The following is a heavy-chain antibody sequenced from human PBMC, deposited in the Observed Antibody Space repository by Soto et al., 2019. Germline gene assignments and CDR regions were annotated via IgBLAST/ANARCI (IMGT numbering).Heavy chain of an antibody. CDR1: GASFSGSF. Sequence: SGTLSLTCAVYGASFSGSFWSWIRQPPGKGLEWIGESNDSGNTNYNPSLKSRVTISRDTSRNTLYLQMNSLRTEDTAVYYCAREGQRSLRPQNWLDPWGQGTLVTVSS. D-gene: IGHD3-10*01. J-gene: IGHJ5*02. CDR2: SNDSGNT. V-gene: IGHV4-34*01. CDR3: AREGQRSLRPQNWLDP.